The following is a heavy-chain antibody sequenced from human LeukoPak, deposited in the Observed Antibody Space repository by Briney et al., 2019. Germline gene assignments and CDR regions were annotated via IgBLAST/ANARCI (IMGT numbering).Heavy chain of an antibody. CDR3: ARHLYYYGSGSYSMNFYYFMDV. J-gene: IGHJ6*03. D-gene: IGHD3-10*01. V-gene: IGHV4-39*01. CDR1: GASISSTTYY. Sequence: PSETLSLTCTASGASISSTTYYWGWIRQPPGKGLEWIGSIYYSGNTYYNPSLRSRVTISVDRSINQFSLKLSSATAADTAVYYCARHLYYYGSGSYSMNFYYFMDVWGKGTTVTVSS. CDR2: IYYSGNT.